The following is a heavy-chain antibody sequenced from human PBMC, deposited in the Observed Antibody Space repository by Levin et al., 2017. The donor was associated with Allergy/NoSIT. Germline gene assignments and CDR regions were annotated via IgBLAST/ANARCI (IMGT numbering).Heavy chain of an antibody. CDR1: GFTFRDYG. D-gene: IGHD3-10*01. V-gene: IGHV3-30*18. Sequence: GGSLRLSCAGFGFTFRDYGINWVRLAPGKGLEWAAVISNDGTFENYADSVKGRFTISRDNSKDTVYLQMNGLRADDTAVYFCAKDRYPGDSTSGMDVWGNGTTVNVSS. J-gene: IGHJ6*04. CDR2: ISNDGTFE. CDR3: AKDRYPGDSTSGMDV.